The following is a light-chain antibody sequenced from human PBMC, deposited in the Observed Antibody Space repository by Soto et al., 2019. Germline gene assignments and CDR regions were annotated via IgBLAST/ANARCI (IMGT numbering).Light chain of an antibody. CDR3: QQRANWPST. Sequence: EIVLTQSPVTLSLSPGERATLSCRASQSVSRYLGWYQQKPGQAPRLLIYDASSRATDIPARFSGSGSGTDFTLTISSLEPEDFEVYYCQQRANWPSTFGGGTKVEIK. CDR1: QSVSRY. V-gene: IGKV3-11*01. CDR2: DAS. J-gene: IGKJ4*01.